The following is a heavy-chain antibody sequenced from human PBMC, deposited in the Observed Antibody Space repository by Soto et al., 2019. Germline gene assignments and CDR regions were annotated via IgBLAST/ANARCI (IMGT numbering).Heavy chain of an antibody. D-gene: IGHD4-4*01. V-gene: IGHV3-23*01. Sequence: GGSLRLSCAASRFTFSSHAMSWVRQAPGKGLEWVSVIGGSGGNTHYADSVKGRFAISRDNSKNTVYLQMNSLRGEDTAIYYCAKDLDYSPASNYYYGMDVWGQGTTVTVSS. CDR1: RFTFSSHA. J-gene: IGHJ6*02. CDR2: IGGSGGNT. CDR3: AKDLDYSPASNYYYGMDV.